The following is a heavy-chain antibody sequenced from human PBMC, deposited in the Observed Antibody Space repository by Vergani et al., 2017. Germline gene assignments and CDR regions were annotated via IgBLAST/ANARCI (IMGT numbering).Heavy chain of an antibody. CDR1: GGSFSGYY. J-gene: IGHJ5*02. CDR2: INHSGST. D-gene: IGHD3-3*01. CDR3: ASGYDFWSGINWFDP. Sequence: QVQLQQWGAGLLKPSETLSLTCAVYGGSFSGYYWSWIRQPPGKGLEWIGEINHSGSTNYNPSLKSRVTISVDTSKNQFSLKLSSVTAADTAVYYCASGYDFWSGINWFDPWGQGTLVTVSS. V-gene: IGHV4-34*01.